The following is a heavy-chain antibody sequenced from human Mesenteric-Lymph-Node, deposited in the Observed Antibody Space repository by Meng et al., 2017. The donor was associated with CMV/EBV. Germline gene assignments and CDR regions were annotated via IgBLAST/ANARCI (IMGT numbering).Heavy chain of an antibody. CDR2: INWNGGST. D-gene: IGHD1-26*01. Sequence: GGSLRLSCAASGFTFDDYGMSWVRQAPGKGLEWVSGINWNGGSTGYADSVKGRFTISRDNSKNRLFLQMNSLRAEDTAVYYCAKKHSASRQYFYYGMDVWGQGTTVTVSS. V-gene: IGHV3-20*04. J-gene: IGHJ6*02. CDR1: GFTFDDYG. CDR3: AKKHSASRQYFYYGMDV.